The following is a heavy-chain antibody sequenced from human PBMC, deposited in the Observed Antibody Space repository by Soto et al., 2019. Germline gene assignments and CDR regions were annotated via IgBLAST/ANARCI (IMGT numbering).Heavy chain of an antibody. CDR3: ARDRAVAGTYYYSGMDV. CDR2: IIPIFGTA. J-gene: IGHJ6*02. Sequence: QVQLVQSGAEVKKPGSSVKVSCKASGGTFSSYAISWVRQAPGQGLEWMGGIIPIFGTANYAQKFQGRVTITADESTSTAYMELSSLRSEDTAVYYCARDRAVAGTYYYSGMDVWGQGTTVTVSS. D-gene: IGHD6-19*01. CDR1: GGTFSSYA. V-gene: IGHV1-69*12.